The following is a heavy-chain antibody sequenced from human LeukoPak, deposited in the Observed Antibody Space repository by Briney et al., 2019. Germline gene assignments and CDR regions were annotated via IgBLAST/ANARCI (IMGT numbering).Heavy chain of an antibody. CDR2: ISGSGGST. J-gene: IGHJ4*02. D-gene: IGHD6-6*01. Sequence: GGSLRLSCAASGFTFSIYAMSWVRQAPGKGLEWVSAISGSGGSTYYADSVKGRFTISRDNSKNTLYLQMNSLRAEDTAVYYCAKDQPYSSSSRTFDYWGQGTLVTVSS. V-gene: IGHV3-23*01. CDR3: AKDQPYSSSSRTFDY. CDR1: GFTFSIYA.